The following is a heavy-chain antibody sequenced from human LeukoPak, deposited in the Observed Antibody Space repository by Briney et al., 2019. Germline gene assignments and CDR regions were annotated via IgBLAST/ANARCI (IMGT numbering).Heavy chain of an antibody. CDR1: GGSISSGDYY. J-gene: IGHJ3*02. CDR2: IYYSGST. Sequence: NPSETLSLTCTVSGGSISSGDYYWSWIRQPPGKGLEWIGYIYYSGSTYYNPSLKSRVTISVDTSKNQFSLKLSSVTAADTAVYYCARVRAGTTGTTWGAAFDIWGQGTMVTVSS. CDR3: ARVRAGTTGTTWGAAFDI. V-gene: IGHV4-30-4*08. D-gene: IGHD1-1*01.